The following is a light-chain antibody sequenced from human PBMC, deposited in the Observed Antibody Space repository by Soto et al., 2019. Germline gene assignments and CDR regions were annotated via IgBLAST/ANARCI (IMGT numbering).Light chain of an antibody. CDR3: KQYDSVPPWT. J-gene: IGKJ1*01. V-gene: IGKV3-20*01. CDR1: RTVGRSY. Sequence: ETVLTQSPDIMYLSPGERATLSCRASRTVGRSYFAWYQPKPGQAPRLLIFGTSTRATAIPDRFSGGGSGTDFTLTNITLDPEGYGVYFCKQYDSVPPWTFGQGTTVEV. CDR2: GTS.